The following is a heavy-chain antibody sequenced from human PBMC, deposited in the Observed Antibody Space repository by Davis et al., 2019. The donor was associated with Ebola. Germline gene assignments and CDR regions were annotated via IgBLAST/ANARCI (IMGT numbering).Heavy chain of an antibody. V-gene: IGHV3-23*01. CDR2: ISGGGVTA. CDR1: GFTFSTYT. D-gene: IGHD3-10*01. CDR3: AKEKVSGSSYYIDS. Sequence: PGGSLRLSCAASGFTFSTYTMNWVRQAPGKGLEWVSGISGGGVTADYTDSVRGRFTISRDNSKNTLFLQMNSLRAEDTAVYYCAKEKVSGSSYYIDSWGQGTLVTVSS. J-gene: IGHJ4*02.